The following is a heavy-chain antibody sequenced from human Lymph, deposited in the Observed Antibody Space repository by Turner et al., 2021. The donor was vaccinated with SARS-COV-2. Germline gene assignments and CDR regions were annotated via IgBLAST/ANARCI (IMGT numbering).Heavy chain of an antibody. CDR2: ISNSGST. CDR1: GGSISSYY. CDR3: ARHGNELGIQL. D-gene: IGHD5-18*01. Sequence: QVQLKESGPGLVKPSETLSLTCTVSGGSISSYYWSWIRQPPGKGLEWIGYISNSGSTNYNPSLKSRVTISLDTSKNQFSLKLSSVTAADTAVYYCARHGNELGIQLWGQGTLVTVSS. J-gene: IGHJ4*02. V-gene: IGHV4-59*08.